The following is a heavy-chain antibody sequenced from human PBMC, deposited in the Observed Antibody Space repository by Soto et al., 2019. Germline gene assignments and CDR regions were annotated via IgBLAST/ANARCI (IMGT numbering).Heavy chain of an antibody. V-gene: IGHV4-59*01. CDR1: GGSISSYY. D-gene: IGHD2-21*02. CDR2: IYYSGST. Sequence: SETLSLTCTVSGGSISSYYWSWIRQPPGKGLEWIGYIYYSGSTNYNPSLKSRVTISVDTSKNQFSLKLSSVTAADTAVYYCARDLRAYCGGDCYSLGYWGPGTLVTVSS. CDR3: ARDLRAYCGGDCYSLGY. J-gene: IGHJ4*02.